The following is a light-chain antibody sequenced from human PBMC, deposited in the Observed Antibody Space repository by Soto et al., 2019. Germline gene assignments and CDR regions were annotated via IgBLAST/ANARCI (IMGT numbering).Light chain of an antibody. J-gene: IGKJ1*01. CDR1: ENINRC. Sequence: DIQMTQSPSTLSASVGDRVTITCRASENINRCLAWYQQKPGKAPELLIYDASNLESGVPSRFSGSGSGTEFTLTISSLQPDDFATYYCRPYNSYSEAFGQGTNVDI. CDR2: DAS. CDR3: RPYNSYSEA. V-gene: IGKV1-5*01.